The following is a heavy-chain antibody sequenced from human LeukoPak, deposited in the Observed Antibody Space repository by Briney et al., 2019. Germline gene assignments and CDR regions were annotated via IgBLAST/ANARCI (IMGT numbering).Heavy chain of an antibody. J-gene: IGHJ6*02. Sequence: GGSLRLSCKGSGYTFTSYWIGWVRQMPGKGLEWMGIIYPGDSDTRYSPSFQGQVTISVDKSISTAYLQWSSLKASDTAMYYCASHQVLDGKPNYYHYGMDVWGQGTTVTVSS. CDR2: IYPGDSDT. CDR3: ASHQVLDGKPNYYHYGMDV. CDR1: GYTFTSYW. D-gene: IGHD3-10*01. V-gene: IGHV5-51*01.